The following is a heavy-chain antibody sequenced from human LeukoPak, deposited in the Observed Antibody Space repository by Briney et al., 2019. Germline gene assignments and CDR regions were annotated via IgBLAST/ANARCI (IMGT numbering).Heavy chain of an antibody. D-gene: IGHD3-16*01. CDR2: ITWNSDNI. CDR3: AKGGGGRLIYYYYMDV. CDR1: GFTFSSYG. J-gene: IGHJ6*03. Sequence: GTSLRLSCAASGFTFSSYGMHWVRQAPGKGLEWVSGITWNSDNIEYADSVKGRFTISRDNAKNSLYLQMNSLRAEDMALYYCAKGGGGRLIYYYYMDVWGKGTTVTVSS. V-gene: IGHV3-9*03.